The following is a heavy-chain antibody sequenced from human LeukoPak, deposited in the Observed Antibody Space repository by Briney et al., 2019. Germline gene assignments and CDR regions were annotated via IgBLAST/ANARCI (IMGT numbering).Heavy chain of an antibody. CDR3: ARHVRYNWFDP. V-gene: IGHV4-59*08. CDR2: IFYSGST. D-gene: IGHD3-10*02. Sequence: SETLSLTCTVSGGSISGYFWSWVRQPPGKGLDWIGYIFYSGSTNYNPSLKSRVTMSVDTSKNQFSLKLTSVTAPNTAVYYCARHVRYNWFDPWGQGTLVTVSS. CDR1: GGSISGYF. J-gene: IGHJ5*02.